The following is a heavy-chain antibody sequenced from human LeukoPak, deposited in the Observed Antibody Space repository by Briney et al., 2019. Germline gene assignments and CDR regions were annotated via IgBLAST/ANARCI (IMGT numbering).Heavy chain of an antibody. CDR3: ARDLDDSSGYSFDY. V-gene: IGHV1-69*04. CDR1: GGTFSSYA. J-gene: IGHJ4*02. D-gene: IGHD3-22*01. Sequence: ASVKVSCKASGGTFSSYAISWVRQAPGQGLEWMGRIIPILGIANYAQKFQGRVTMTRDTSTSTVYMELSSLRSEDTAVYYCARDLDDSSGYSFDYWGQGTLVTVSS. CDR2: IIPILGIA.